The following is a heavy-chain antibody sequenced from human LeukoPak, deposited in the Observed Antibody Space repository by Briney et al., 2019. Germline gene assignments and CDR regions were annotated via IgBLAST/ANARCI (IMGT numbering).Heavy chain of an antibody. V-gene: IGHV4-59*01. CDR2: IYYSGST. D-gene: IGHD3-3*01. CDR1: GGSISSYY. CDR3: ARFLEWLSVDY. Sequence: PSETLSLTCTVSGGSISSYYWSWIRQPPGKGLEWIGYIYYSGSTNYNPSLKSRVTISVDTSKKQFSLKLSSVTAADTAVYYCARFLEWLSVDYWGQGTLVTVSS. J-gene: IGHJ4*02.